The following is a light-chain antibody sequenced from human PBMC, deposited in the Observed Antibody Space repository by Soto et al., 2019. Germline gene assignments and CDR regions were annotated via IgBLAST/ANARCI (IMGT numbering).Light chain of an antibody. V-gene: IGKV1-5*03. CDR3: QQYNYFQYT. CDR2: KAT. J-gene: IGKJ2*01. CDR1: QSIGSW. Sequence: DIQMTQSPSTLSASVGDGVTITCRASQSIGSWLAWYQQKPGKAPKLLIYKATNLQSGVPSRFSGSGSVTDFSLTISSLQPVDSATYFCQQYNYFQYTFGPGTKLEI.